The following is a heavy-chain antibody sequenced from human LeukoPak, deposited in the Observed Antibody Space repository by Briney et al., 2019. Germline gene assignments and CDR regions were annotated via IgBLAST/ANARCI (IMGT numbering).Heavy chain of an antibody. CDR2: MSSSSKDI. V-gene: IGHV3-21*04. Sequence: PGGSLRLSCAASGFTFSTHNMNWVRQAPGKGLEWVSSMSSSSKDIYYADSVKGRFTISRDNAKNSLFLQMNSLVAEDTAVYYCAKPARTDYADYWGQGTLVTVSS. D-gene: IGHD1-14*01. J-gene: IGHJ4*02. CDR3: AKPARTDYADY. CDR1: GFTFSTHN.